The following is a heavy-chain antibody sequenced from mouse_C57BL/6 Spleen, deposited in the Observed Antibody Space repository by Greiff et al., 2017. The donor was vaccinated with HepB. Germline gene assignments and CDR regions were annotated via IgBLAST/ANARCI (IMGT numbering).Heavy chain of an antibody. D-gene: IGHD1-1*01. CDR3: AHYGSSLAWFAY. J-gene: IGHJ3*01. Sequence: VQLQQPGAELVKPGASVKLSCKASGYTFTSYWMQWVKQRPGQGLEWIGEIDPSDSYTNYNQKFKGKATLTVDTSSSTAYMQLSSLTSEDSAVYYCAHYGSSLAWFAYWGQGTLVTVSA. V-gene: IGHV1-50*01. CDR1: GYTFTSYW. CDR2: IDPSDSYT.